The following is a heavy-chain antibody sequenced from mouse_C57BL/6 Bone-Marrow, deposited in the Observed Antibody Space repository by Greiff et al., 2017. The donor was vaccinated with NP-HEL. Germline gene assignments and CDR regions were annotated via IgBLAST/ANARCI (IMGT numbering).Heavy chain of an antibody. Sequence: QVQLKQSGPGLVQPSQSLSITCTVSGFSLTSYGVHWVRQSPGKGLEWLGVIWRGGSTDYNAAFMSRLSITKDNSKSQVFFKMNSLQADDTAIYYCAKNWEGYPYYYAMDYWGQGTSVTVSS. D-gene: IGHD2-2*01. CDR3: AKNWEGYPYYYAMDY. V-gene: IGHV2-5*01. J-gene: IGHJ4*01. CDR2: IWRGGST. CDR1: GFSLTSYG.